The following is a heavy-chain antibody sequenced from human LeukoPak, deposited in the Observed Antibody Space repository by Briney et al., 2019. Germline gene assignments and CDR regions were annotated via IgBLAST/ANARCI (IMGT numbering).Heavy chain of an antibody. V-gene: IGHV4-39*01. CDR1: GGAIITSSYY. Sequence: SETLALTCTVSGGAIITSSYYWGWIRQPPGKGLDGIGSIYYSGSTYYNPSLKSRVTTSVDTSKNQFSLKLSSVTAADTAVYYCARRDSSGVVPRWDYWGQGTLVTVSS. D-gene: IGHD6-19*01. CDR2: IYYSGST. CDR3: ARRDSSGVVPRWDY. J-gene: IGHJ4*02.